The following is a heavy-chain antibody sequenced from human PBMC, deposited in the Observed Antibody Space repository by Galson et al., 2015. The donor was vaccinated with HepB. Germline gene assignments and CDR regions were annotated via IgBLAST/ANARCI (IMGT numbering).Heavy chain of an antibody. J-gene: IGHJ4*02. D-gene: IGHD4-23*01. Sequence: SVKVSCKASGYTFTGYYMHWVRQAPGQGLEWMGWINPNSGGTNYAQKFQGWVTMTRDTAISTAYMELSRLRSDDTAVYYCARDAHPDYGGNEGGPLYYFDYWGQGTLVTVSS. CDR3: ARDAHPDYGGNEGGPLYYFDY. CDR2: INPNSGGT. V-gene: IGHV1-2*04. CDR1: GYTFTGYY.